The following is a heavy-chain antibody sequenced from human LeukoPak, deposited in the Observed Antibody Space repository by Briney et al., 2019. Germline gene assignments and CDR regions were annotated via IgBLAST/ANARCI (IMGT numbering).Heavy chain of an antibody. CDR3: ARENYYGSGSHSYYYYYYMDV. CDR2: IYHSGST. Sequence: SDTVSLTCAVSGGSISSSNWWSWVRQPPGKGLEWSGEIYHSGSTNYNPSLKSRVTISVDKSKNQFSLKLSSVTAADTAVYYCARENYYGSGSHSYYYYYYMDVWGKGTTVTVSS. D-gene: IGHD3-10*01. CDR1: GGSISSSNW. J-gene: IGHJ6*03. V-gene: IGHV4-4*02.